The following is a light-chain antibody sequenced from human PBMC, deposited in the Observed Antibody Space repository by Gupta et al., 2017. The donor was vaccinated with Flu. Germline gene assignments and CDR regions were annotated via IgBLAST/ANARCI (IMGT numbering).Light chain of an antibody. CDR2: WAS. CDR3: QQAVHMPST. J-gene: IGKJ1*01. CDR1: NRLLFHHNNKNY. Sequence: SLRGGATINAKTSNRLLFHHNNKNYLDWFQQRPGQPPKLLINWASTRASGAPDRFSGSGSGTDFTLTISSLQAEDVAVYYCQQAVHMPSTFGQGTKLEIK. V-gene: IGKV4-1*01.